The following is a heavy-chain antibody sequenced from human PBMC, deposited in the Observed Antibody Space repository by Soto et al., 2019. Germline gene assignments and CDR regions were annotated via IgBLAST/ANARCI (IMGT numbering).Heavy chain of an antibody. CDR1: GFTFTRYS. CDR2: ISSTTNYI. CDR3: AREXXXXTSNFDY. V-gene: IGHV3-21*06. J-gene: IGHJ4*02. Sequence: EVQLVESGGGLVKPGGSLRLSCAASGFTFTRYSMNWVRQAPXXXLEWVSSISSTTNYIYYGDSMKGRFTISRDNAKNSLYLEMNSLRAEDTAVYYCAREXXXXTSNFDYWGQGTLVTVSS.